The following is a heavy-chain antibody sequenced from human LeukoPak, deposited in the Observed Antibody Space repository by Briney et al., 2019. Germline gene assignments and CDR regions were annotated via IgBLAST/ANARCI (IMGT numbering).Heavy chain of an antibody. D-gene: IGHD6-13*01. Sequence: GGSLRLSCVASGFTVSSNYMSWVRQAPGKGLEWVSVIYSGGSTEYADSVKGRFTVSRDNSKNTLYLQMNSLRAEDTAVYYCARSDGYNSSPNYWGQGTLVTVSS. CDR3: ARSDGYNSSPNY. CDR2: IYSGGST. J-gene: IGHJ4*02. V-gene: IGHV3-66*01. CDR1: GFTVSSNY.